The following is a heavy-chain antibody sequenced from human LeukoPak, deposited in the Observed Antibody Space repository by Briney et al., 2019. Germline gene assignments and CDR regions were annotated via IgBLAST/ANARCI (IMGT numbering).Heavy chain of an antibody. D-gene: IGHD2-15*01. J-gene: IGHJ4*02. CDR3: ARNSGSGFDY. Sequence: ASVKVSCKASGYTFTSYYIVWVRQAPGQGLEWMGRIDPSGGSTSYAQKFQGRVTMTRGTSTSTVYMELSSLISEDTAVYYCARNSGSGFDYWGQGTLVTASS. CDR2: IDPSGGST. V-gene: IGHV1-46*01. CDR1: GYTFTSYY.